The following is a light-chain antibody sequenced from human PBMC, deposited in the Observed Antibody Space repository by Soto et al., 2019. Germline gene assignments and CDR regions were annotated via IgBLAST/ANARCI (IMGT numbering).Light chain of an antibody. CDR3: CSYAGSSTYV. CDR2: EGS. J-gene: IGLJ1*01. CDR1: SSDVGNYDL. V-gene: IGLV2-23*01. Sequence: QSVLTQPASVSGSPEQSITISCTGTSSDVGNYDLVSWYQQLPGKAPKFILYEGSKRPSGVSNRFSGSKSGNTASLTISGLQAEDEADYYCCSYAGSSTYVFGTGTKVTVL.